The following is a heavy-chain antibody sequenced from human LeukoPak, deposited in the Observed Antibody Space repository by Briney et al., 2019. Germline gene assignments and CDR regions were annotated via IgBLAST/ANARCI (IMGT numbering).Heavy chain of an antibody. Sequence: PGGSLRLSCAASGFTSSNAWMSWVRQAPGKGLERVSRIKSKTDGGTTDYAAPVKGRFTISRDDSKNTLYLQMNSLKTEDTAVYYCTTDPQHYYYMDVWGKGTTVTVSS. CDR2: IKSKTDGGTT. D-gene: IGHD2-2*01. CDR3: TTDPQHYYYMDV. J-gene: IGHJ6*03. V-gene: IGHV3-15*01. CDR1: GFTSSNAW.